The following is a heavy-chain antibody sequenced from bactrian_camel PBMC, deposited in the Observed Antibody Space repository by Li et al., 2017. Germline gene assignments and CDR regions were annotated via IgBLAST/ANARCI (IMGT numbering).Heavy chain of an antibody. CDR1: RFTPSSEC. Sequence: DVQLVESGGGSVQAGGSLRLSCAASRFTPSSECVGWFRLAPGKGLEWVSTINSGSDRTHYADSVKGRFTISRDNAKSTMYLQMNSLKAEDAAVYYCVRDAPEGWAFGYFGQGTQVTVS. CDR3: VRDAPEGWAFGY. CDR2: INSGSDRT. J-gene: IGHJ6*01. D-gene: IGHD1*01. V-gene: IGHV3S40*01.